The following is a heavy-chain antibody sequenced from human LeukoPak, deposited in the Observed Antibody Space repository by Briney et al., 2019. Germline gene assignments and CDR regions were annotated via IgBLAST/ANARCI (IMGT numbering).Heavy chain of an antibody. D-gene: IGHD6-19*01. CDR3: ARVHRAVAGYPGY. V-gene: IGHV1-2*02. CDR1: GYTFTGYY. J-gene: IGHJ4*02. CDR2: INPNSGGT. Sequence: ASVKVSCKASGYTFTGYYMHWVRQAPGQELEWMGWINPNSGGTNYAQKFQGRVTMTRDTSISTAYMELSRLRSDDTAVYYCARVHRAVAGYPGYWGQGTLVTVSS.